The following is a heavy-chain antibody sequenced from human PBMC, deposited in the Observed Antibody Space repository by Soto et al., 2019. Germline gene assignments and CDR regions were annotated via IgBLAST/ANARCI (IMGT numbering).Heavy chain of an antibody. D-gene: IGHD4-17*01. CDR2: IIPMLGVA. Sequence: QVQLVQSGAEVKKPGSSVKVSCKASGDTFSNHTISWVRQAPGQGLEWMGRIIPMLGVANYAQKFQGRVTITADKSTSTAYMELSSLRSADTAVYYCARVAEMGTATQGYYYYMEVWGKGTTVTVSS. CDR3: ARVAEMGTATQGYYYYMEV. J-gene: IGHJ6*03. V-gene: IGHV1-69*04. CDR1: GDTFSNHT.